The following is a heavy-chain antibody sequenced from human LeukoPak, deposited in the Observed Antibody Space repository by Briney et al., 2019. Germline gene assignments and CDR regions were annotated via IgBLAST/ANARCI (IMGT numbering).Heavy chain of an antibody. V-gene: IGHV4-34*01. CDR2: INHSGYT. J-gene: IGHJ4*02. CDR3: SRQVVGNDY. CDR1: GESSFSSYY. D-gene: IGHD3-22*01. Sequence: SETLSLTCAVYGESSFSSYYWSWIRQTPGGALEWIGEINHSGYTNYNPSLKSRVTLSIDTSKNQLSLRLNSVTAADTAVYYCSRQVVGNDYWGQGTLVTVSS.